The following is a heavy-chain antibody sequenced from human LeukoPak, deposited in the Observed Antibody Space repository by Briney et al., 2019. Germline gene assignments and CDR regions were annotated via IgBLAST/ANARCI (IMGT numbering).Heavy chain of an antibody. J-gene: IGHJ6*02. V-gene: IGHV1-69*13. CDR2: IIPIFGTA. CDR3: ARSYCSITSCYTDYYYYAMDV. D-gene: IGHD2-2*02. Sequence: SVKVSCKASGGTFSSYAISWVRQAPGQGLEWMGGIIPIFGTANYAQKFQGRVTITADESTSTAYMELSSLRSEDTAVYYCARSYCSITSCYTDYYYYAMDVWGQGTTDTVSS. CDR1: GGTFSSYA.